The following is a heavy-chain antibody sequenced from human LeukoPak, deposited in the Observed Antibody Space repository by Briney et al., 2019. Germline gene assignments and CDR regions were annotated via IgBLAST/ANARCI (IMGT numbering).Heavy chain of an antibody. V-gene: IGHV4-61*02. J-gene: IGHJ4*02. Sequence: SETLSLTCSVSGGSMNSGGDYWTWIRQPAGKQLEWXGLIYTGGRTNYNPSLESRVTISIDTSKNRFSLTLASVTVADTAVYYCARDFXXXGQXTXVTXXS. CDR2: IYTGGRT. CDR3: ARDFXX. CDR1: GGSMNSGGDY. D-gene: IGHD3-3*01.